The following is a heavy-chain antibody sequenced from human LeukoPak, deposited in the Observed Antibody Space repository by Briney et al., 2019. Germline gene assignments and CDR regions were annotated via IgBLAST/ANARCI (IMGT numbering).Heavy chain of an antibody. J-gene: IGHJ6*03. V-gene: IGHV3-74*01. CDR3: ARASAGYYYMDV. Sequence: PGGPLRLSCAASGFTFSSYWMHWVRQAPGKGLVWVSRINKDGSSSTYADSVKGRFTFSRDNAQNTVYLQMNSLSAEDTAVYYCARASAGYYYMDVWGKGTTVTVSS. CDR2: INKDGSSS. CDR1: GFTFSSYW.